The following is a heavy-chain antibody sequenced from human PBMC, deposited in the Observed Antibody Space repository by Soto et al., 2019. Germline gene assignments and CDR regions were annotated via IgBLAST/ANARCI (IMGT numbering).Heavy chain of an antibody. CDR3: ARVRLVRTYYYGMDV. D-gene: IGHD6-6*01. V-gene: IGHV4-59*01. Sequence: SETLSLTCTVSGGSISSYYWSWIRQPPGKGLEWIGYIYYSGSTNYDPSLKSRITISVDTSKNQFPLKPSSVTAADTAVYYCARVRLVRTYYYGMDVWGQGTTVTVSS. J-gene: IGHJ6*02. CDR2: IYYSGST. CDR1: GGSISSYY.